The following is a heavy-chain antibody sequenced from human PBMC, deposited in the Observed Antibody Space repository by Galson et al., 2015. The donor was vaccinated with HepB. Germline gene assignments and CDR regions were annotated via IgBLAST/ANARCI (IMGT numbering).Heavy chain of an antibody. CDR3: ARGRGFYRRHDYSNYDY. D-gene: IGHD4-11*01. CDR2: IKQDGSEK. V-gene: IGHV3-7*03. Sequence: SLRLSCAASGFTFSSYWMNWVRQAPGKGLEWVANIKQDGSEKYYVDSVKGRFTISRDNAKNSLYLQMNSLRAEDTAVYYCARGRGFYRRHDYSNYDYWGQVTLVTVSS. CDR1: GFTFSSYW. J-gene: IGHJ4*02.